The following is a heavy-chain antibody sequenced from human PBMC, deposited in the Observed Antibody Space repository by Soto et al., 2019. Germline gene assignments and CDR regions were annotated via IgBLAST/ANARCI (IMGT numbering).Heavy chain of an antibody. V-gene: IGHV4-61*01. Sequence: SETLSLTCTVSGGSVSSGSYYWSWIRQPPGKGLEWIGYIYYSGSTNYNPSLKSRVTISVDTSKNQFSLKLSSVTAADTAVYYCARRPAYYYYGMDVWGQGTTVTVSS. CDR2: IYYSGST. CDR1: GGSVSSGSYY. J-gene: IGHJ6*02. CDR3: ARRPAYYYYGMDV.